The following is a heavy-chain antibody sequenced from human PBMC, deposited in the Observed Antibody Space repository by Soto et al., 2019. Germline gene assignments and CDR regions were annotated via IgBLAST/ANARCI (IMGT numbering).Heavy chain of an antibody. V-gene: IGHV4-31*03. J-gene: IGHJ6*02. CDR2: IYYIGST. Sequence: SETLSLTCNVSGGAIDSGGYYWCWIRQHPGKGLEWIGYIYYIGSTYYNPSLKSRVSISIDTSKNQFSLELISVTAADTAVYYCARVGTSYARRVLDVWGQRTTVTVCS. D-gene: IGHD7-27*01. CDR3: ARVGTSYARRVLDV. CDR1: GGAIDSGGYY.